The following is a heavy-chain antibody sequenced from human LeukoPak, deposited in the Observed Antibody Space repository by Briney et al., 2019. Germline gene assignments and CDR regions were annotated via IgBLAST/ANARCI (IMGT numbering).Heavy chain of an antibody. CDR3: ARDSPAMRDAFDI. Sequence: SETLSLTCTVSGGSVSNGNYYWSWLRQPPGKALEWIGYIYYTGSTSYNPSLEGRVTISVDTSKNQFSLKLSSVTAADTAVYYCARDSPAMRDAFDIWGQGTMVTVSS. V-gene: IGHV4-61*01. CDR1: GGSVSNGNYY. CDR2: IYYTGST. J-gene: IGHJ3*02.